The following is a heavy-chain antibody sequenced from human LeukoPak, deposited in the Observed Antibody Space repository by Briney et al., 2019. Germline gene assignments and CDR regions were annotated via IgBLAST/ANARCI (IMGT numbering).Heavy chain of an antibody. J-gene: IGHJ4*02. V-gene: IGHV4-31*03. CDR2: IYYSGST. D-gene: IGHD6-6*01. CDR3: ARAARPDVFDY. CDR1: GGSISSGPYY. Sequence: SQTLSLTCTVSGGSISSGPYYWSWIRQHPGKGLEWIGYIYYSGSTNYNPSLKSRVTISVDTSKNQFSLKLSSVTAADTAVYYCARAARPDVFDYWGQGTLVTVSS.